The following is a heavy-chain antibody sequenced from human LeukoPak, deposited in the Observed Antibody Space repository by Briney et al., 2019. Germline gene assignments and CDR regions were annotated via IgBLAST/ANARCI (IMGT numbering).Heavy chain of an antibody. Sequence: SETLSLTCTVSSGSIGIYYWSWIRQPPGKGLEWIGYIYYSGSTNYNPSLKSRVTISVDTSKNQFSLKLSSVTAADTAVYYCARHGRYSTSDYFYYGMDVLGQGTTVTVSS. CDR2: IYYSGST. V-gene: IGHV4-59*08. CDR3: ARHGRYSTSDYFYYGMDV. CDR1: SGSIGIYY. J-gene: IGHJ6*02. D-gene: IGHD6-6*01.